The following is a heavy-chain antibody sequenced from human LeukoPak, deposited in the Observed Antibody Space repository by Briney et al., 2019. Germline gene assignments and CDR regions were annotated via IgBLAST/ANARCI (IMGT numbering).Heavy chain of an antibody. CDR1: GFTFSSYS. J-gene: IGHJ4*02. V-gene: IGHV3-21*01. CDR2: ISSSSSYI. Sequence: NPGGSLRLSCAASGFTFSSYSMNWVRQAPGKGLEWVSSISSSSSYIYYADSVKGRFTISRDNSKNTLYLQMGSLRAEDMAVYYCARVPSYGFTPPDYWGQGTLVTVSS. CDR3: ARVPSYGFTPPDY. D-gene: IGHD5-18*01.